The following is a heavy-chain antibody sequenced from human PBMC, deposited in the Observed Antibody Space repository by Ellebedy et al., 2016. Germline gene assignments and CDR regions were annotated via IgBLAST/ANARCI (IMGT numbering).Heavy chain of an antibody. D-gene: IGHD3-9*01. CDR1: GGSFSGYY. CDR2: INHSGST. CDR3: ARGRYDILTGYYNGGRFDY. J-gene: IGHJ4*02. Sequence: SETLSLXXAVYGGSFSGYYWSWIRQPPGKGLEWIGEINHSGSTNYNPSLKSRVTISVDTSKNQFSLKLSSVTAADTAVYYCARGRYDILTGYYNGGRFDYWGQGTLVTVSS. V-gene: IGHV4-34*01.